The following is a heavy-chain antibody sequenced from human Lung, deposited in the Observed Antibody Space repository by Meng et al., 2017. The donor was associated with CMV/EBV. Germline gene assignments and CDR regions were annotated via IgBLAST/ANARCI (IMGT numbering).Heavy chain of an antibody. CDR2: INHSGST. CDR3: ARGFLSFVRVFDY. CDR1: GGSFSGYY. J-gene: IGHJ4*02. Sequence: QGQLQQWGAGLLKPSETLSLTCAVYGGSFSGYYWSWIRHPPGKGLEWIGEINHSGSTNYNPSLKSRVTISVDTSKNQFSLKLSSVTAADTAVYYCARGFLSFVRVFDYWGQGTLVTVSS. D-gene: IGHD2/OR15-2a*01. V-gene: IGHV4-34*01.